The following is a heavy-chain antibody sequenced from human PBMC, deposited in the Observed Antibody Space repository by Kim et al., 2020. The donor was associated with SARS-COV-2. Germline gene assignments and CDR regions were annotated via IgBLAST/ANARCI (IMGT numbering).Heavy chain of an antibody. J-gene: IGHJ4*02. D-gene: IGHD5-12*01. V-gene: IGHV3-48*03. CDR3: ARGGRWLQTSFAY. Sequence: YYADSVKGRFTISRDNAKNSLYLQMNSLRAEDTAVYSCARGGRWLQTSFAYWCQGTLVTVSS.